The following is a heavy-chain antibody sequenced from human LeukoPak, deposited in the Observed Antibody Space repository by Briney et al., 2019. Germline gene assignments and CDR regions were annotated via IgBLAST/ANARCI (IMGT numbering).Heavy chain of an antibody. CDR1: GFTFSSYA. V-gene: IGHV3-30-3*01. D-gene: IGHD3-16*01. Sequence: GRSLRLSCAASGFTFSSYAMHWVRQAPGKGLEWVAVISYDGSNKYYADSVKGRFTISRDNSKNTLYLQMNSLRAEDTAVYYCARDSEDAGGIDYWGQGTLVTVSS. CDR3: ARDSEDAGGIDY. CDR2: ISYDGSNK. J-gene: IGHJ4*02.